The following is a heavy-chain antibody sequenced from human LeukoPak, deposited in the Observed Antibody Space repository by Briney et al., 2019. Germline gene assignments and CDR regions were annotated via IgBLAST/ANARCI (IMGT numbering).Heavy chain of an antibody. D-gene: IGHD6-13*01. CDR3: TRATRGIAAAGSSDDAFDI. CDR2: IRSKANSYAT. J-gene: IGHJ3*02. CDR1: GLTFSGSA. V-gene: IGHV3-73*01. Sequence: GGSLKLSCAASGLTFSGSAMHWVRQASGKGLEWVGRIRSKANSYATAYAASVKGRFTISRDDSKNTAYLQMNSLKTEDTAVYYCTRATRGIAAAGSSDDAFDIWGQGTMVTVSS.